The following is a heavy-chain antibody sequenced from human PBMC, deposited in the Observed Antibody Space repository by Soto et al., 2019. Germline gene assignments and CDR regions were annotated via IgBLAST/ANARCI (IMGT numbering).Heavy chain of an antibody. CDR2: IKQDGSEK. J-gene: IGHJ6*03. Sequence: GGSLRLSCAASGFTFSSYWMSWVRQAPGKGLEWVANIKQDGSEKYYVGSVKGRFTIFRDNAKNTVYLQMDSLRAEDTAVYYCARGAKGAYYVDVWGKGTTVTVSS. V-gene: IGHV3-7*01. D-gene: IGHD2-21*01. CDR1: GFTFSSYW. CDR3: ARGAKGAYYVDV.